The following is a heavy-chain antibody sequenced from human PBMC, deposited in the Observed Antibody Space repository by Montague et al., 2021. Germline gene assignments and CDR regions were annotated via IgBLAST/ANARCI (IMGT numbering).Heavy chain of an antibody. J-gene: IGHJ5*02. Sequence: ETLSLTCTVSSGSIFHAHCIWVRQPPGKGLEWLGSMFYGGATSNNPSLKSRVTMSIDTSTNQFSLKLSFVTAADTAVYYCAKQDYFVSGTSYKGFDPWGQGILVTVSS. CDR2: MFYGGAT. V-gene: IGHV4-59*08. CDR3: AKQDYFVSGTSYKGFDP. CDR1: SGSIFHAH. D-gene: IGHD3-10*01.